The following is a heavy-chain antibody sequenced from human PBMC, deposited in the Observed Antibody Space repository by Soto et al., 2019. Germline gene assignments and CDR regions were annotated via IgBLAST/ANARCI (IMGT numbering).Heavy chain of an antibody. Sequence: EVQLVESGGGLVQPGGSLRLSCAASGFTFSSYSMNWVRQAPGKGLEWVSYISSSSSTIYYADSVKGRFTISRDNAKNSLYLQMNSLRAEDTAVYYCAREHCSSTSCLNGFDYWGQGTLVTVSS. CDR1: GFTFSSYS. J-gene: IGHJ4*02. V-gene: IGHV3-48*01. CDR2: ISSSSSTI. CDR3: AREHCSSTSCLNGFDY. D-gene: IGHD2-2*01.